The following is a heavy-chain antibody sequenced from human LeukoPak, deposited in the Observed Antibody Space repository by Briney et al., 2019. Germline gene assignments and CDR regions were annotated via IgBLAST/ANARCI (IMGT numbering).Heavy chain of an antibody. CDR3: ARAEDPFYYFDY. D-gene: IGHD3-3*01. CDR1: GFAVSSNY. Sequence: GGSLRLSCAASGFAVSSNYMSWVRQDPGKGVEWVSVIYSGGSTYYADSVKGRFTISRDNSKNTLYLQMNSLRAEDTAVYYCARAEDPFYYFDYWGQGTLVTVSS. CDR2: IYSGGST. V-gene: IGHV3-53*01. J-gene: IGHJ4*02.